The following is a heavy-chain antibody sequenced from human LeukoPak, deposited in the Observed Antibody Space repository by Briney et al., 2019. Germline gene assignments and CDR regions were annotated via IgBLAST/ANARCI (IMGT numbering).Heavy chain of an antibody. Sequence: GGSLRLSCAASGFTFSVYAMSWVRQAPGKGLEWVSTIRGGGAGTSYADSVKGRFTISRDNSKNTLYLQVNSLRAEDTAVYYCAKAQMTHCSSSSCYPDYWGQGTLVTVSS. CDR1: GFTFSVYA. CDR2: IRGGGAGT. CDR3: AKAQMTHCSSSSCYPDY. J-gene: IGHJ4*02. V-gene: IGHV3-23*01. D-gene: IGHD2-2*01.